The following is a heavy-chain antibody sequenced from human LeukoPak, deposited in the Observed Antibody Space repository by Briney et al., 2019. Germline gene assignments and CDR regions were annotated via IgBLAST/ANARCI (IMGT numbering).Heavy chain of an antibody. CDR3: ARAPSGIRSSTSCNASRYYYYGMDV. D-gene: IGHD2-2*01. CDR1: GFTFSDYY. CDR2: ISSSGSTI. J-gene: IGHJ6*02. V-gene: IGHV3-11*01. Sequence: GGSLRLSCAASGFTFSDYYMSWIRQAPGKGLEWVSYISSSGSTIYYADSVKGRFTISRDNAKNSLYLQMNSLRAEDTAVYYCARAPSGIRSSTSCNASRYYYYGMDVWGQGTTVTVSS.